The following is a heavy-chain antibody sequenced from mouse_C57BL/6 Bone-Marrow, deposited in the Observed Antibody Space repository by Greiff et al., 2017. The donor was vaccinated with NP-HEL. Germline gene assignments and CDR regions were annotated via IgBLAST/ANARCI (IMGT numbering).Heavy chain of an antibody. CDR3: ARVGCPYYAMDY. V-gene: IGHV5-4*03. CDR2: ISDGGSYT. J-gene: IGHJ4*01. CDR1: GFTFSSYA. D-gene: IGHD3-1*01. Sequence: EVKVVESGGGLVKPGGSLKLSCAASGFTFSSYAMSWVRQTPEKRLEWVATISDGGSYTYYPDNVKGRFTISRDNAKNNLYLQMSHLKSEDTAMYYCARVGCPYYAMDYWGQGTSVTVSS.